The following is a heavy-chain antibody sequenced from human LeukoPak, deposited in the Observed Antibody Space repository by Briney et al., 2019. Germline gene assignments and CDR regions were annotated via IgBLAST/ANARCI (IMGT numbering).Heavy chain of an antibody. Sequence: GGSLRLSCAASGFTFSSYAMSWVRQAPGKGLEWVSAISGSGGSTYYAGSVEGRLTISRDNSKNTLYLQMTSLRAEDTAVYYCAKDFSPVWFGSAGYFDYWGQGTLVTVSS. V-gene: IGHV3-23*01. J-gene: IGHJ4*02. CDR2: ISGSGGST. D-gene: IGHD3-10*01. CDR1: GFTFSSYA. CDR3: AKDFSPVWFGSAGYFDY.